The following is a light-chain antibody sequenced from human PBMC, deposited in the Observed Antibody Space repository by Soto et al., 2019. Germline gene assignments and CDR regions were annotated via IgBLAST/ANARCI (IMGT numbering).Light chain of an antibody. Sequence: DIQMTQAPSTLSASVGDRVTITCRASRSITIWLAWYQQQPGKAPKLLIFDASSLESVVPSRFSGSGSGTAFTLTISSRQPDDFATYYCHHYSSYAWTFGQGTKV. CDR1: RSITIW. CDR3: HHYSSYAWT. V-gene: IGKV1-5*01. CDR2: DAS. J-gene: IGKJ1*01.